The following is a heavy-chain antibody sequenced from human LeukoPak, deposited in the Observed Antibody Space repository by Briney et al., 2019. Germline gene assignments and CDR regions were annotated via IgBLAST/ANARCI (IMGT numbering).Heavy chain of an antibody. V-gene: IGHV3-23*01. Sequence: GGSLRLSCAASGFTFSSYAMSWVRQAPGKGLEWVSAISGSGDSIYYIDSVKGRFTISRDNAKNSVYLQMNSLRAEDTAVYYCAKVSSGWPLYYYYYMDVWGKGTTVTISS. CDR2: ISGSGDSI. CDR3: AKVSSGWPLYYYYYMDV. D-gene: IGHD6-19*01. J-gene: IGHJ6*03. CDR1: GFTFSSYA.